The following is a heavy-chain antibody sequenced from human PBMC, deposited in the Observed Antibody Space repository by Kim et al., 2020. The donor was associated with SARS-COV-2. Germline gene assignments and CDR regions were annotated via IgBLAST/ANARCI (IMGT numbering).Heavy chain of an antibody. Sequence: SVKVSCKASGGTFSSYAISWVRQAPGQGLEWMGGIIPIFGTANYAQKFQGRVTITADESTSTAYMELSSLRSEDTAVYYCALIYSNYGVRFDYWGQGTLVTVSS. CDR3: ALIYSNYGVRFDY. J-gene: IGHJ4*02. CDR1: GGTFSSYA. D-gene: IGHD4-4*01. CDR2: IIPIFGTA. V-gene: IGHV1-69*13.